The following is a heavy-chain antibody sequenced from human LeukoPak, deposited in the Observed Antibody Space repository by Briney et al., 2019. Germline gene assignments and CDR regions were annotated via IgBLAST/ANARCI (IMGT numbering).Heavy chain of an antibody. CDR1: GGSISSGDYY. D-gene: IGHD1-7*01. CDR3: ARAYLDLRAAYYYGMDV. V-gene: IGHV4-31*03. J-gene: IGHJ6*02. Sequence: SETLSLTCTVSGGSISSGDYYWSWIRQHPGKGLEWMGYIYYSGSTYYNPSLKSRAPISLDTSKKQFSLKLSSVTAADTAVYYCARAYLDLRAAYYYGMDVWGQGATVTVSS. CDR2: IYYSGST.